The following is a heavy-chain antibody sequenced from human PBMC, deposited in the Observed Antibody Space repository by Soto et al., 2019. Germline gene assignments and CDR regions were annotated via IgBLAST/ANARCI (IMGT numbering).Heavy chain of an antibody. J-gene: IGHJ4*02. CDR2: ISYDGNNK. Sequence: GGSLRLSCAASEFTFSNYAMHWVRQPPGKGLQWLAVISYDGNNKYYADSVEGRFTISRDNSKNTVYLQMNSLRLEDTAVYYCARDSSSPFDYWGRGTLVTVSS. CDR1: EFTFSNYA. D-gene: IGHD6-6*01. V-gene: IGHV3-30*03. CDR3: ARDSSSPFDY.